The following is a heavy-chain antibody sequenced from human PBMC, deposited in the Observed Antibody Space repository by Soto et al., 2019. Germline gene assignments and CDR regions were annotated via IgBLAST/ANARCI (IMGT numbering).Heavy chain of an antibody. CDR1: GFSFSDYA. D-gene: IGHD1-26*01. J-gene: IGHJ4*02. CDR3: VRDDKWAFDY. Sequence: EVQLVESGGDFVQPGGSLRLSCAASGFSFSDYAMNWVRQAPGKGLEWISYIARSGGSIYYADSVKGRFTISRDNANNLLTLQMNSLRAEDTAVYYCVRDDKWAFDYWGEGTLVTVSS. V-gene: IGHV3-48*03. CDR2: IARSGGSI.